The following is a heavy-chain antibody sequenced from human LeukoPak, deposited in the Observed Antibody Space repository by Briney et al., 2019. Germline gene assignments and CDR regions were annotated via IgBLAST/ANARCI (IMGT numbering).Heavy chain of an antibody. CDR1: GGSFSGYY. Sequence: PSETLSLTCAVYGGSFSGYYWSWIRQPPGKGLEWIGEINHSGSTNYNPSLKSRVTISVDTSKNQFSLKLSSVTAADTAVYYCARQGRIVVVTAILAFDIWGQGTMVTVSS. V-gene: IGHV4-34*01. CDR3: ARQGRIVVVTAILAFDI. D-gene: IGHD2-21*02. CDR2: INHSGST. J-gene: IGHJ3*02.